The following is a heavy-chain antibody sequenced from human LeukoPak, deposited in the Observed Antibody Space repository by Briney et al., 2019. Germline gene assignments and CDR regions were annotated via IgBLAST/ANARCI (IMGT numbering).Heavy chain of an antibody. CDR3: ARGGSTSYRRGRWFDP. V-gene: IGHV1-69*02. D-gene: IGHD2-2*01. Sequence: SVKVSCKASGGTFSSYTISWVRQAPGQGLEWMGRIIPILGIANYAQKFQGRVTITADKSTSTAYMELSSLRSEDTAVYYCARGGSTSYRRGRWFDPWGQGTLVTVSS. CDR1: GGTFSSYT. CDR2: IIPILGIA. J-gene: IGHJ5*02.